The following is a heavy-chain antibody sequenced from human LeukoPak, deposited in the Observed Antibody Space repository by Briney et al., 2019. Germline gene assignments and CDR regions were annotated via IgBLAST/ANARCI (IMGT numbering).Heavy chain of an antibody. Sequence: PSETLSLTCTVSGGSISNYYWSWIRQPPGKGLEWIGYIYYSGSTNYNPSLKSRVTISVDTSKNQFSLKLSSVTAADTAVYYCARVWGGYSYGYNRWLDPWGQGTLVTVSS. CDR1: GGSISNYY. J-gene: IGHJ5*02. V-gene: IGHV4-59*01. CDR3: ARVWGGYSYGYNRWLDP. CDR2: IYYSGST. D-gene: IGHD5-18*01.